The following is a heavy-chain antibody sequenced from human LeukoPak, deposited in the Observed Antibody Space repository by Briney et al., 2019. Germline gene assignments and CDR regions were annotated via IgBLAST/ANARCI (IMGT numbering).Heavy chain of an antibody. V-gene: IGHV1-8*01. CDR1: GYTFTSYD. CDR2: MSPNSGNT. Sequence: ASVKVSCKASGYTFTSYDINWVRQATGQGLEWMGWMSPNSGNTGYAQKFQGRVTMTRNTPISTAYMELSSLGSEDTAVYYCARATRDCSSAGCYNYWGQGTLVTVSS. CDR3: ARATRDCSSAGCYNY. J-gene: IGHJ4*02. D-gene: IGHD2-2*02.